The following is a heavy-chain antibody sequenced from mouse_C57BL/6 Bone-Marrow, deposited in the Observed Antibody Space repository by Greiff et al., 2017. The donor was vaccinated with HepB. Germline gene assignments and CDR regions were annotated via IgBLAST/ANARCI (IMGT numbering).Heavy chain of an antibody. J-gene: IGHJ2*01. D-gene: IGHD1-1*01. V-gene: IGHV1-54*01. CDR2: INPGSGGT. Sequence: QVQLQQPGAELVRPGTSVKVSCKASGYAFTNYLIEWVKQRPGQGLEWIGVINPGSGGTNYNEKFKGKATLTADKSSSTAYMQLSSLTSEDSAVYFCARSFITTVVASFDYWGQGTTLTVSS. CDR1: GYAFTNYL. CDR3: ARSFITTVVASFDY.